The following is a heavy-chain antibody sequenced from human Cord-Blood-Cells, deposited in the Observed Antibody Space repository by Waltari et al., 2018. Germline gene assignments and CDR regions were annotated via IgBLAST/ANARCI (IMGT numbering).Heavy chain of an antibody. CDR2: ISSSGSTI. CDR3: AYWVGATEYFQH. D-gene: IGHD1-26*01. CDR1: GFNFSSYE. J-gene: IGHJ1*01. V-gene: IGHV3-48*03. Sequence: EVQLVESGGGLVQPGGSLRLSCAASGFNFSSYEMNWVRQAPGKGLEWVSYISSSGSTIYYADSVKGRFTISRDNAKNSLYLQMNSLRAEDTAVYYCAYWVGATEYFQHWGQGTLVTVSS.